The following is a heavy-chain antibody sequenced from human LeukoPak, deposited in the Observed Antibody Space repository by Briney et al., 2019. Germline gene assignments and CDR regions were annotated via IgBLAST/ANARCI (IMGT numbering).Heavy chain of an antibody. D-gene: IGHD6-13*01. CDR1: GGTISSYY. Sequence: SETLSLTCTVSGGTISSYYWNWSRQPPGKGLEWIGYIHYSGSTKYNPSPKSRVTISLDTSKNQFSLKLSSVTAADTAIYYCARLSRYSSTEDYWGQGTLVTVSS. J-gene: IGHJ4*02. V-gene: IGHV4-59*01. CDR3: ARLSRYSSTEDY. CDR2: IHYSGST.